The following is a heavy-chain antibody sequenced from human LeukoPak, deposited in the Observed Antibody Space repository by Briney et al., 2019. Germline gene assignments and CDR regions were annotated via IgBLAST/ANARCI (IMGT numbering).Heavy chain of an antibody. CDR2: INHSGST. V-gene: IGHV4-34*01. CDR3: AREHYYDSSGYYSVY. CDR1: GGSFSGYY. D-gene: IGHD3-22*01. Sequence: SETLSLTCAVYGGSFSGYYWSWIRQPPGKGLEWIGEINHSGSTNYNPSLKSRVTISVDTSKNQFSLKLSSVTAADTAVYYCAREHYYDSSGYYSVYWGQGTLATVSS. J-gene: IGHJ4*02.